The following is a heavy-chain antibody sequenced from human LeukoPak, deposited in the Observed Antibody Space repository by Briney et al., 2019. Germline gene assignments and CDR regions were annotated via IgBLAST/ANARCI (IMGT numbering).Heavy chain of an antibody. CDR1: GGSISSYY. CDR3: ARYPYYYDSSGRYNWFDP. D-gene: IGHD3-22*01. J-gene: IGHJ5*02. V-gene: IGHV4-59*08. CDR2: IYYSGST. Sequence: SETLSLTCTVSGGSISSYYWSWIRQPPGKGLEWIGYIYYSGSTNYNPSLKSRVTISVDTSKNQFSLKLSSVTAADTAVYYCARYPYYYDSSGRYNWFDPWGQGTLATVSS.